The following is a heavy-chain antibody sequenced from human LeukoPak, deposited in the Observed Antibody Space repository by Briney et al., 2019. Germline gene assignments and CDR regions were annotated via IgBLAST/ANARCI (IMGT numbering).Heavy chain of an antibody. Sequence: GASVTVSCKASGYTFTSYDINWVRQATGQGLEWMGWMNPNSGNTGYEQNFQGRVTMPSNTSIRTAYMQLSSLRSEDTAVYYCAKDMYYYDSSGYAAYYMDVWGKGTTVTVSS. CDR1: GYTFTSYD. V-gene: IGHV1-8*01. CDR3: AKDMYYYDSSGYAAYYMDV. J-gene: IGHJ6*03. CDR2: MNPNSGNT. D-gene: IGHD3-22*01.